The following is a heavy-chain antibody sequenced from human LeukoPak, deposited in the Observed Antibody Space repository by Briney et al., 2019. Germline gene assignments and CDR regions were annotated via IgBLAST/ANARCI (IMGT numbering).Heavy chain of an antibody. D-gene: IGHD3-10*01. V-gene: IGHV4-34*01. Sequence: SETLSLTCAVYDGSFSGYYWSWIRRPPGKGLEWIGEINHSGSTNYNPSLKSRVTISVDTSKSQFSLKLSPVTAADTAVYYCARGELWFGFYGMDVWGQGTTVTVSS. CDR2: INHSGST. J-gene: IGHJ6*02. CDR3: ARGELWFGFYGMDV. CDR1: DGSFSGYY.